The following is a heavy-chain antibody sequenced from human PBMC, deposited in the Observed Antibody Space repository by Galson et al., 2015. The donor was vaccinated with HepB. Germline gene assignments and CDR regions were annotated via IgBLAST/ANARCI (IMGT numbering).Heavy chain of an antibody. CDR2: INTNTGNP. J-gene: IGHJ4*02. D-gene: IGHD3-10*01. Sequence: SVKVSCKASGYTFTNYAMNWVRQAPGQGLEWMGWINTNTGNPTYARDFTGRFVFSLDTSLSTAYLQISSLKAEDTAVYYCARIYYYNSGRPDYWGQGTLVTVSS. CDR3: ARIYYYNSGRPDY. CDR1: GYTFTNYA. V-gene: IGHV7-4-1*02.